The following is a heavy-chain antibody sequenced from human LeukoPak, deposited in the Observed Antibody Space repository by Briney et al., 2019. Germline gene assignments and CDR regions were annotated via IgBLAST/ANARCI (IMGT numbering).Heavy chain of an antibody. CDR2: IIPIFGIA. CDR3: ARGVRPTHCSSTSCYAPNGFDP. CDR1: GGTLGSYA. Sequence: ASVKVSCKASGGTLGSYAISWVRPAPGQRLEWMGRIIPIFGIANYAQKFQGRVTITADKSTSTAYMELSSLRSEDTAVYYCARGVRPTHCSSTSCYAPNGFDPWGQGTLVTVSS. V-gene: IGHV1-69*04. D-gene: IGHD2-2*01. J-gene: IGHJ5*02.